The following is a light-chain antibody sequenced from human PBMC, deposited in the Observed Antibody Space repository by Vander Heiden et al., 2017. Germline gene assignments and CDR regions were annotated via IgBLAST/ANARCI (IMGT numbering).Light chain of an antibody. V-gene: IGLV1-51*01. CDR2: DND. Sequence: SVFTQPPSVSAAPGPTVTISCSGSSSNIGKSFVSWYQQFRGTAPKLLMYDNDKRPSGTPARFSGSKSGTSATLDITGLQTGDEADYYCGTWDSGLSVGVFGTGTKLTVL. J-gene: IGLJ3*02. CDR1: SSNIGKSF. CDR3: GTWDSGLSVGV.